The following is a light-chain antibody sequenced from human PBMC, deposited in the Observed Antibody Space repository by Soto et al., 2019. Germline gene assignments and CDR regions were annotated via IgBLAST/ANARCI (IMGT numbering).Light chain of an antibody. CDR3: NSYTSKSTGV. CDR1: SSDVGGYNY. CDR2: EVS. Sequence: QSVLTQPASVSGSPGQSITISCTGTSSDVGGYNYVSWYQQHPGKAPKLIIYEVSNRPSGVSNRFSGSKSGNTASLTISGLQGEDEADYYCNSYTSKSTGVFGTGTKVTVL. V-gene: IGLV2-14*01. J-gene: IGLJ1*01.